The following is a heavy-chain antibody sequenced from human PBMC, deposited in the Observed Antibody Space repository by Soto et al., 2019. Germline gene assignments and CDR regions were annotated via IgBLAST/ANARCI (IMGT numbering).Heavy chain of an antibody. V-gene: IGHV3-53*01. CDR3: AAQRGGGGY. D-gene: IGHD6-25*01. CDR2: IYSGGYT. Sequence: EVQLVESGGGLIQPGGSLRLSCAVSGFTVSNNYMSWVRQAPGKGLEGVSVIYSGGYTAYGDSVKGRFTISRDNSKNTQSLQKNTRSADAAAVFYWAAQRGGGGYWGQGTLVTVSS. J-gene: IGHJ4*02. CDR1: GFTVSNNY.